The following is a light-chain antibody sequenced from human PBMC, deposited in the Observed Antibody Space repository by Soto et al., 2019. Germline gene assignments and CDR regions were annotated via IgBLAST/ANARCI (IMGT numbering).Light chain of an antibody. CDR3: QQYGSSVT. Sequence: EIVLTQSPGTLSLSPGERATLSGRASKSVSSSYLAGDQQKPGQAPRLLIYGASSRATGIPDRLSGSGSGTAVTPTISRLEREEFEVYAGQQYGSSVTFGQGTKLEIK. CDR1: KSVSSSY. CDR2: GAS. V-gene: IGKV3-20*01. J-gene: IGKJ2*01.